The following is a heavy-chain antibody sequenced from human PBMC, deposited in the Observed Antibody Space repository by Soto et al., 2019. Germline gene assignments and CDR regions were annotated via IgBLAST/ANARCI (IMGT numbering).Heavy chain of an antibody. CDR2: ISAYNGNT. CDR1: GYTFTSYG. D-gene: IGHD1-7*01. V-gene: IGHV1-18*01. J-gene: IGHJ6*03. CDR3: ARSITGTFTGFYYYYMDV. Sequence: ASVKVSCKASGYTFTSYGISWVRQAPGQGLEWMGWISAYNGNTNYAQKLQGRVTMTTDTSTSTAYMELRSLRSDDTAVYYCARSITGTFTGFYYYYMDVWGKGTTVTVSS.